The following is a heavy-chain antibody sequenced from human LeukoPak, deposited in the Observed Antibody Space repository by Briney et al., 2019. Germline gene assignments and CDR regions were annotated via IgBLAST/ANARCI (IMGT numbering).Heavy chain of an antibody. CDR3: ARDHHRRLYDSQARDTFDI. V-gene: IGHV3-48*01. J-gene: IGHJ3*02. Sequence: GGSLRLSCAASGFTFSSYSMNWVRQAPGKGLEWVSYISSSSSTMHYADSVKGRFSISRDNAKNSLYLQMNSLRAEDTAVYYCARDHHRRLYDSQARDTFDIWGQGTMVTVSS. CDR2: ISSSSSTM. D-gene: IGHD3-22*01. CDR1: GFTFSSYS.